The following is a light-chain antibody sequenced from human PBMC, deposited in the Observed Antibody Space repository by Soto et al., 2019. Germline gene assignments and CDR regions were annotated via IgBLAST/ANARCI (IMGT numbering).Light chain of an antibody. V-gene: IGLV1-40*01. Sequence: QAVVTQPPSVSGAPGQRVTISCTGSSSNIGAGYDVHWYQQLPGTAPKLLIYGNSNRPSGVPDRFSGSKSGTSASLAITVLQAEYEADYYCQSYDSSLSGYVVFGGGTKLTVL. J-gene: IGLJ2*01. CDR1: SSNIGAGYD. CDR3: QSYDSSLSGYVV. CDR2: GNS.